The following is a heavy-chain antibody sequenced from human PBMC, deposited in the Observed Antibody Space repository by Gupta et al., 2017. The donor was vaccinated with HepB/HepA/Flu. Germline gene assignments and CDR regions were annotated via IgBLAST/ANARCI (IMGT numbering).Heavy chain of an antibody. D-gene: IGHD2-15*01. J-gene: IGHJ1*01. CDR3: TTRYCSADSCYGEYFQH. Sequence: EVQLVESGGGLVKPGGSLRLYCAASGFTFNNAWMRWVRQAPGKGLEWVGRFKSKSDGGTIDYAAPVKGRFTISRDDSKNILHLQMNSLKAEDTAVYYCTTRYCSADSCYGEYFQHWGQGTLVTVSS. CDR1: GFTFNNAW. V-gene: IGHV3-15*01. CDR2: FKSKSDGGTI.